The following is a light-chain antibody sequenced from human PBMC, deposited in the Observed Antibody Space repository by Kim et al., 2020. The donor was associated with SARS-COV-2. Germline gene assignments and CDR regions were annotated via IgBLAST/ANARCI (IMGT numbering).Light chain of an antibody. CDR1: KLGDKY. Sequence: SYELTQPPSVSVSPGQTASITCSGDKLGDKYACWYQQKPGQSTVLVIYEDTQRSSGIPERFSGSKSGDTATLTIGGTQAMDEADYYCQAWDSTTVIFGGGTQLTVL. CDR2: EDT. CDR3: QAWDSTTVI. J-gene: IGLJ2*01. V-gene: IGLV3-1*01.